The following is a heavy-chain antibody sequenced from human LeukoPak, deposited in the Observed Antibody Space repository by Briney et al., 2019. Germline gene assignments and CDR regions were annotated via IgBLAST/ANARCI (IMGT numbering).Heavy chain of an antibody. V-gene: IGHV3-74*01. CDR2: INSDGSST. J-gene: IGHJ6*02. D-gene: IGHD3-16*01. CDR3: ARWDYYYYYGMDV. CDR1: GFTLSSYW. Sequence: HSGGSLRLSCAASGFTLSSYWMHWVRQAPGKGLVWVSRINSDGSSTSYADSVKGRFTISRDNAKNTLYLQMNSLRAEDTAVYYCARWDYYYYYGMDVWGQGTTVTVSS.